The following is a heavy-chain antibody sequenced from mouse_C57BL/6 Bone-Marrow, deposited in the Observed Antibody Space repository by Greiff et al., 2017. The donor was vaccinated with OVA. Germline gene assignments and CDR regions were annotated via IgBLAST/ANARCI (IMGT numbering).Heavy chain of an antibody. CDR2: ISNLAYSI. Sequence: EVHLVESGGGLVQPGGSLKLSCAASGFTFSDYGMAWVRQAPRKGPEWVAFISNLAYSIYYAATVTGRFTISRENAKNTLYLEMSSLRSEDTAMYYCARDGNYGGGAMDYWGQGTSVTVSS. J-gene: IGHJ4*01. CDR3: ARDGNYGGGAMDY. V-gene: IGHV5-15*01. CDR1: GFTFSDYG. D-gene: IGHD2-1*01.